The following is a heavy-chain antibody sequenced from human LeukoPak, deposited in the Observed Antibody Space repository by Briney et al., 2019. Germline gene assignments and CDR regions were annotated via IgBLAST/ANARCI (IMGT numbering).Heavy chain of an antibody. CDR3: ARGHSGSYCNPGRY. CDR2: MNPNSGNT. Sequence: GASVKVSCKASGYTFTSYDINWVRQATGQGLEWMGWMNPNSGNTGYAQKFQGRVTMTRNTSISTAYMELSSLRSEDTAVYYCARGHSGSYCNPGRYWGQGTLVTVSS. CDR1: GYTFTSYD. V-gene: IGHV1-8*01. D-gene: IGHD3-10*01. J-gene: IGHJ4*02.